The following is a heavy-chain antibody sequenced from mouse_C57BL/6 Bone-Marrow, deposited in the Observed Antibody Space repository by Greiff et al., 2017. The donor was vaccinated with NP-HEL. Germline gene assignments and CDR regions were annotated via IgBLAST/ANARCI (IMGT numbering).Heavy chain of an antibody. CDR3: ARGYSNYWFAY. V-gene: IGHV5-4*03. Sequence: EVKVVESGGGLVKPGGSLKLSCAASGFTFSSYAMSWVRQTPEKRLEWVATISDGGSYTYYPDNVKGRFTISRDNAKNNLYLQMSHLKSEDTAMYYCARGYSNYWFAYWGQGTLVTVSA. J-gene: IGHJ3*01. CDR1: GFTFSSYA. D-gene: IGHD2-5*01. CDR2: ISDGGSYT.